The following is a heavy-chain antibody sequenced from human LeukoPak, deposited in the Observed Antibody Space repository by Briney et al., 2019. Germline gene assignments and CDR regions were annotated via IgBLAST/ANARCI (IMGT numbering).Heavy chain of an antibody. Sequence: ASVKVSCKASGYTFTGYYMHWVRQAPGQGLEWMGWINPNSGGTNYAQKFQGRVTMTRDTSISTAYMELSRLRSDDTAVYYCAGGYSGYDPSGWFDPWGQETLVTVSS. CDR3: AGGYSGYDPSGWFDP. J-gene: IGHJ5*02. CDR1: GYTFTGYY. V-gene: IGHV1-2*02. D-gene: IGHD5-12*01. CDR2: INPNSGGT.